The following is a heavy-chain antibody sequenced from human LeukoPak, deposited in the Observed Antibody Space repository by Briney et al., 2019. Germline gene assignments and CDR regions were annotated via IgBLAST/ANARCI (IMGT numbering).Heavy chain of an antibody. Sequence: SETLSLTCAVSGGSISSSNWWSWVRQPPGKGLEWIGEINHSGSTNYNPSLKSRVTISVDTSKNQFSLKLSSVTAADTAVYYCARAEASIAARDFDYWGQGTLVTVSS. CDR1: GGSISSSNW. D-gene: IGHD6-6*01. CDR3: ARAEASIAARDFDY. J-gene: IGHJ4*02. V-gene: IGHV4-4*02. CDR2: INHSGST.